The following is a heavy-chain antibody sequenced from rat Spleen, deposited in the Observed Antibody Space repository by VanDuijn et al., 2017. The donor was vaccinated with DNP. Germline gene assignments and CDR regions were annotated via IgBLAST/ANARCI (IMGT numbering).Heavy chain of an antibody. J-gene: IGHJ2*01. Sequence: EVQLVESGGGLVQPGRSMKLSCAASGFTFSNYDMAWVRQAPKKGLEWVATISYDGSSTYYRDSVKGRFTISRDNAKSTLYLQRDSLRSEDTATYYCARHNNYDFDYWGQGVMVTVSS. CDR3: ARHNNYDFDY. CDR1: GFTFSNYD. CDR2: ISYDGSST. D-gene: IGHD1-10*01. V-gene: IGHV5-7*01.